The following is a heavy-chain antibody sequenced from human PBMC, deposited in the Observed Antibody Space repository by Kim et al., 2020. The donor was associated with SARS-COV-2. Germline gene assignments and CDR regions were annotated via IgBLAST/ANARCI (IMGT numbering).Heavy chain of an antibody. J-gene: IGHJ4*02. CDR3: VKYSDYVWGSPDYFHY. CDR1: GFTFSSYS. D-gene: IGHD3-16*01. CDR2: ISGDFTRT. V-gene: IGHV3-23*01. Sequence: GGSLRLSCAASGFTFSSYSMSWVRQVPGKGPEWVATISGDFTRTYYTDSVKGRFTISRDNSKRTLYLQMNILRAEDTAIYYCVKYSDYVWGSPDYFHYWGQGTLVTVSS.